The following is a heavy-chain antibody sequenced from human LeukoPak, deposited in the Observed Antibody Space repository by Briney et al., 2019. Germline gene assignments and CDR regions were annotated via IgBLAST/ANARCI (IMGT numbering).Heavy chain of an antibody. V-gene: IGHV3-48*03. CDR3: ARGYARSQGTFDI. J-gene: IGHJ3*02. CDR2: ISSSDSTI. Sequence: GGSLRLSCAASGFTFSSYEMNWVRQAPGKGLEWVSYISSSDSTIYYADSVKGRFTISRDNAKNSLYLQINGLRAEDTAVYYCARGYARSQGTFDIWGQGTMVTVSS. D-gene: IGHD3-16*01. CDR1: GFTFSSYE.